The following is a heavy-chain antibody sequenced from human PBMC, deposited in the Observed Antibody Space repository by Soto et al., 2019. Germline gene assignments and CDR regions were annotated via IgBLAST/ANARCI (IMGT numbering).Heavy chain of an antibody. CDR1: GGSFSGYY. Sequence: SETLSLTCAVYGGSFSGYYWTWIRQPPGKGLEWIGEINHSGSTNYNPSLKSRVTISVDTSKNQFSLKLSSVTAADTAVYYCARYKSNYYYAMDVWGQGTTVT. J-gene: IGHJ6*02. V-gene: IGHV4-34*01. CDR3: ARYKSNYYYAMDV. D-gene: IGHD1-20*01. CDR2: INHSGST.